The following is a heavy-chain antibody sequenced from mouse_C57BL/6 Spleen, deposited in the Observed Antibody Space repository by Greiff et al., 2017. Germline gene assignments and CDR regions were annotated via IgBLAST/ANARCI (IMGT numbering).Heavy chain of an antibody. V-gene: IGHV1-52*01. CDR3: ARQSYYYGSSYGYLDY. CDR1: GYTFTSYW. J-gene: IGHJ2*01. D-gene: IGHD1-1*01. CDR2: IDPSDSET. Sequence: QVQLQQPGAELVRPGSSVTLSCKASGYTFTSYWMHWVKQRPIQGLEWIGNIDPSDSETHYNQKFKDKATLTVDKSSSTAYMQLSSLTSEASAVYDGARQSYYYGSSYGYLDYWGQGTTLTVSS.